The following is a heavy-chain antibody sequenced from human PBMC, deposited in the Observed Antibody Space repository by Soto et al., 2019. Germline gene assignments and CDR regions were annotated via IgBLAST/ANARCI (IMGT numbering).Heavy chain of an antibody. Sequence: EVQLLDSGGGLVQPGGSLRLCCAASGFTFSSYAMPWVRQAPGKGLEWVSTISGAALNTYYADSVKGRFTISRDSSKRTVYLQMNSLSAADTAVYYCAKDLWSGRGGGNDYWGQGTLVTVSS. J-gene: IGHJ4*02. CDR1: GFTFSSYA. V-gene: IGHV3-23*01. CDR3: AKDLWSGRGGGNDY. D-gene: IGHD3-3*01. CDR2: ISGAALNT.